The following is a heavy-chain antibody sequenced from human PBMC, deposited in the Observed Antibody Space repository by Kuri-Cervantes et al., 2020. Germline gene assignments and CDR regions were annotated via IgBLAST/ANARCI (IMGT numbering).Heavy chain of an antibody. CDR1: GYTFTSYG. D-gene: IGHD1-1*01. V-gene: IGHV1-18*01. Sequence: ASVKVSCKASGYTFTSYGISWVRQAPGQGLEWMGWISAYNGDTNYAQKLQGRVTMTADTSTSTAYMELRSLRSDDTAVYYCASGVERGYFDYWGQGTLVTVSS. CDR3: ASGVERGYFDY. J-gene: IGHJ4*02. CDR2: ISAYNGDT.